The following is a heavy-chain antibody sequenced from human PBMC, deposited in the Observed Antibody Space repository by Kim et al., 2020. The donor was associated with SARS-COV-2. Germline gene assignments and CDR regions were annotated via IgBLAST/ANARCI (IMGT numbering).Heavy chain of an antibody. CDR2: TYYRSKWYN. J-gene: IGHJ3*01. D-gene: IGHD3-3*01. V-gene: IGHV6-1*01. Sequence: SQTLSLTCAISGDSVSSNSAAWNWIRQSPSRGLEWLGRTYYRSKWYNDYAVSVKSRITINPDTSKNQFSLQLNSVTPEDTAVYYCARSSPITIFGVVVATVWGQGTMVTVSS. CDR1: GDSVSSNSAA. CDR3: ARSSPITIFGVVVATV.